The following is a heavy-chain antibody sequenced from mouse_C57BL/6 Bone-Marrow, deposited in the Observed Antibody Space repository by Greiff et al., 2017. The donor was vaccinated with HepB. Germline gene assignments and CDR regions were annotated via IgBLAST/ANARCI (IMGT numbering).Heavy chain of an antibody. V-gene: IGHV5-6*01. Sequence: EVHLVESGGDLVKPGGSLKLSCAASGFTFSSYGMSWVRQTPDKRLEWVATISSGGSYTYYPDSVKGRFTISRDNAKNTLYLQMSSLKSEDTAMYYCARRDYYGSSFFAYWGQGTLVTVSA. D-gene: IGHD1-1*01. CDR3: ARRDYYGSSFFAY. J-gene: IGHJ3*01. CDR1: GFTFSSYG. CDR2: ISSGGSYT.